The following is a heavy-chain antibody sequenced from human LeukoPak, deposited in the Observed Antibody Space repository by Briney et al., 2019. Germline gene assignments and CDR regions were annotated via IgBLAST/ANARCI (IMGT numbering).Heavy chain of an antibody. J-gene: IGHJ4*02. V-gene: IGHV3-23*01. CDR2: ISGSGGST. D-gene: IGHD2-2*01. CDR3: ARDSGSTSLDY. Sequence: GGTLRLSCAASGFTFSSYGMSWVRQAPGKGLEWASAISGSGGSTYYADSVKGRFTISRDNSKNTLYLQMNSLRAEDTAVYYCARDSGSTSLDYWGQGTLVTVSS. CDR1: GFTFSSYG.